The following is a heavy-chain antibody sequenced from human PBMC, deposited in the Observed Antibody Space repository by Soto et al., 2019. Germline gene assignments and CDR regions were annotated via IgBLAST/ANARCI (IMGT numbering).Heavy chain of an antibody. CDR1: GDSISSSHW. CDR3: ARVVLSITRGAFDA. Sequence: QVHLQESGPGLVKPSGTLSLTFAVSGDSISSSHWWTWVRQPPGKGLEYIGEISHSGTANSNPSLKCRVTLSVDKSKDHFSLTLTSVSAADTAGYYCARVVLSITRGAFDAWGQGTPVTVSP. CDR2: ISHSGTA. J-gene: IGHJ3*01. D-gene: IGHD3-10*01. V-gene: IGHV4-4*02.